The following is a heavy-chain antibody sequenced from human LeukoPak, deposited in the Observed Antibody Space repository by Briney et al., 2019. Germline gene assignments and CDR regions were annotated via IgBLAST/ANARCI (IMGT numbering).Heavy chain of an antibody. V-gene: IGHV4-59*01. CDR2: IYYSGST. CDR1: GGSISSYY. Sequence: SETLSLTCTVSGGSISSYYWSWIRQPPGKGLEWIGYIYYSGSTNYNPSLKSRVTISVDTSKNQFSLKLSSVTAADTAVYYCARVPGYCSSTSCYSWFDPWGQGTLVTVSS. J-gene: IGHJ5*02. D-gene: IGHD2-2*03. CDR3: ARVPGYCSSTSCYSWFDP.